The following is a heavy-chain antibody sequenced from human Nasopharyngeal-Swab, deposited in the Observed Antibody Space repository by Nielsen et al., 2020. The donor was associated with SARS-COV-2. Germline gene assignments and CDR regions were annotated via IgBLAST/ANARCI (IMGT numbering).Heavy chain of an antibody. Sequence: ALVKVSCKASGYTFTSYDINWVRQAPGHGLEWLGRTQLNNGKTVFAQKFQGRVTMTWNTSITTAYMRLSGLRSDDTAVYYCARMMAGYDGYLQNWGQGTLVTVSS. J-gene: IGHJ1*01. D-gene: IGHD2-2*03. V-gene: IGHV1-8*01. CDR3: ARMMAGYDGYLQN. CDR1: GYTFTSYD. CDR2: TQLNNGKT.